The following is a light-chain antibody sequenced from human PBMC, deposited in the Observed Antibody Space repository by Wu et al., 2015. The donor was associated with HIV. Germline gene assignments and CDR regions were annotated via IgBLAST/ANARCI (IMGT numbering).Light chain of an antibody. CDR2: GVS. V-gene: IGKV3-15*01. CDR1: QNINTN. J-gene: IGKJ4*01. Sequence: EIVMTQSPATLSGSLGERVTLSCKASQNINTNLAWYQSLPGHSPRLLIYGVSTRATGVAARFSGSGSGTDFTLTISSLEPEDFAVYFCQQYGNSPLTFGGGTEGGDQT. CDR3: QQYGNSPLT.